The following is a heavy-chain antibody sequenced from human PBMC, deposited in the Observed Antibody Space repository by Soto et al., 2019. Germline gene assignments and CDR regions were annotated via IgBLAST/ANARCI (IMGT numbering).Heavy chain of an antibody. CDR3: ARASPPGGRYY. CDR1: GFTFSAYN. V-gene: IGHV3-48*01. J-gene: IGHJ4*02. CDR2: ISSSSSAI. Sequence: GGSLRLSCAASGFTFSAYNINWVRQAPGKGLEWVSYISSSSSAIYYADSVRGRFTISRDNSKNTLYLQMNSLRAEDTAVYYWARASPPGGRYYWGKGTWSPSPQ.